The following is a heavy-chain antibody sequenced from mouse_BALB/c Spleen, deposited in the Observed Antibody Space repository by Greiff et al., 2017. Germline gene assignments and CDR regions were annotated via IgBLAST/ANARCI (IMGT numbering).Heavy chain of an antibody. CDR3: ARDGRLRFAY. CDR2: ISYDGSN. J-gene: IGHJ3*01. D-gene: IGHD3-2*02. V-gene: IGHV3-6*02. Sequence: EVQLVESGPGLVKPSQSLSLTCSVTGYSITSGYYWNWIRQFPGNKLEWMGYISYDGSNNYNPSLKNRISITRDTSKNQFFLKLNSVTTEDTATYYCARDGRLRFAYWGQGTLVTVSA. CDR1: GYSITSGYY.